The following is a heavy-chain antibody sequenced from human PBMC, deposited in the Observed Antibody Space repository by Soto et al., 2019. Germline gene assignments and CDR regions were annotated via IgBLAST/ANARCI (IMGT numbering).Heavy chain of an antibody. Sequence: GESLKISCKGSGYSFTTYWIAWVRQMPGKGLEWMGIIYPADSDTRYSPSFQGQVTISADKSISTAYLQWSSLKASDTAMYYCARSHCSGGSCYSEVYYGMDVRGQGTTVTISS. CDR1: GYSFTTYW. J-gene: IGHJ6*02. V-gene: IGHV5-51*01. CDR2: IYPADSDT. CDR3: ARSHCSGGSCYSEVYYGMDV. D-gene: IGHD2-15*01.